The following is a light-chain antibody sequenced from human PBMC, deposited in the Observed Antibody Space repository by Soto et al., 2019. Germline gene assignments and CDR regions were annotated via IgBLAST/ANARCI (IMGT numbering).Light chain of an antibody. CDR2: EVS. J-gene: IGLJ3*02. CDR3: CSIDGRSSAWL. Sequence: QSVLTQPASVSGSTGQSITIPCAGASSNIGSYTRVSWYQQHPGKVPKLMIFEVSKRHSGVSDRFSGSKSGNTASLTISGLQAEDEEDYDCCSIDGRSSAWLFGGGTKLTVL. V-gene: IGLV2-23*02. CDR1: SSNIGSYTR.